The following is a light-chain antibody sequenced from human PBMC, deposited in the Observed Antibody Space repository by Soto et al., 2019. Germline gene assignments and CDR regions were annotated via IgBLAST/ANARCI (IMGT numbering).Light chain of an antibody. J-gene: IGKJ5*01. V-gene: IGKV3-20*01. Sequence: EVALTQSPATLSLSPGERATLSCRASQSVSSTYLAWYQQQPGQAPRLLMSGTSNRATGTPDRFSGSGSGTDFTLTISRLEPEDFAVYYCQQYGSPPITCGQGTRLEIK. CDR2: GTS. CDR1: QSVSSTY. CDR3: QQYGSPPIT.